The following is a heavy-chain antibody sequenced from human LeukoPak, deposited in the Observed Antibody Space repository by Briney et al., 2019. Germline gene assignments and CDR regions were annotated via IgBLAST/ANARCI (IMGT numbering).Heavy chain of an antibody. CDR1: GYTFTGYY. Sequence: ASVKVSCKASGYTFTGYYMHWVRQAPGQGLEWMGWINPNSGGTNYAQKFQGRVTMTRDTSISTAYMELSRLRSDDTAVYYCAREESGPQGGYFDYWGQGTLVTVSS. D-gene: IGHD1-26*01. V-gene: IGHV1-2*02. CDR3: AREESGPQGGYFDY. J-gene: IGHJ4*02. CDR2: INPNSGGT.